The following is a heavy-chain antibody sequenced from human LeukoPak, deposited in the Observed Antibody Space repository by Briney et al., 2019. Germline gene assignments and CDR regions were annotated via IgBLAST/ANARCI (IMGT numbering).Heavy chain of an antibody. V-gene: IGHV1-69*05. D-gene: IGHD3-22*01. CDR1: GDTFSSYS. CDR2: IIPAFGTA. CDR3: ASEGNYDSSGYSRYNYYYMDV. Sequence: SVKVSCKGSGDTFSSYSISWVRQAPGQGLEWMGGIIPAFGTAHYAQKFQGRVTFTTDESTTTAYMELRSLRSEDTAVYYCASEGNYDSSGYSRYNYYYMDVWGKGTAVTVSS. J-gene: IGHJ6*03.